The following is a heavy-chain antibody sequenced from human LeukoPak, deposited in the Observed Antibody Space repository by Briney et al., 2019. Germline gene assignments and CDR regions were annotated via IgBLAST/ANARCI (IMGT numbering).Heavy chain of an antibody. Sequence: GGSLRLSCAASGFTFSSYAMSWVRQAPGKGLEWVSAISGSGGSTYYADSVKGRFTISRDNSKNTLYLQMNSLRAEDTAVYYCAKDHTPRYSSGWYFFDYWGQGTLVTVSS. CDR1: GFTFSSYA. CDR2: ISGSGGST. CDR3: AKDHTPRYSSGWYFFDY. D-gene: IGHD6-19*01. J-gene: IGHJ4*02. V-gene: IGHV3-23*01.